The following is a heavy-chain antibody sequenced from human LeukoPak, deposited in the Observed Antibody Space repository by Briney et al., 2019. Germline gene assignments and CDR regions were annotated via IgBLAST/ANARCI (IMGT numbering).Heavy chain of an antibody. J-gene: IGHJ4*02. CDR1: GYIFTHYW. Sequence: GESLKISCQVSGYIFTHYWIGWVRQMPGNGLESMGIIYPAGSDTTYSPSFQGQVTIPADKSISTVYLQWSSLKASDTAMYYCARQSRDGSKTRGYYFDYWGQGTLVTVSS. CDR2: IYPAGSDT. CDR3: ARQSRDGSKTRGYYFDY. D-gene: IGHD3-10*01. V-gene: IGHV5-51*01.